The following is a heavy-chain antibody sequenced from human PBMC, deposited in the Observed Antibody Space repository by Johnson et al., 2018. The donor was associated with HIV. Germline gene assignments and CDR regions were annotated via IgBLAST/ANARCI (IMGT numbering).Heavy chain of an antibody. V-gene: IGHV3-7*05. D-gene: IGHD6-6*01. CDR2: IKQDGSEK. CDR1: GFTFSSYA. CDR3: ARNSWGSSSGSRI. J-gene: IGHJ3*02. Sequence: VQLVESGGGVVQPGRSLRLSCAASGFTFSSYAMHWVRQAPGKGLEWVANIKQDGSEKYYVDSVKGRFTISRDNAKNSLYLQMNSLRAEDTAVDDCARNSWGSSSGSRIWGQGTMVTVSS.